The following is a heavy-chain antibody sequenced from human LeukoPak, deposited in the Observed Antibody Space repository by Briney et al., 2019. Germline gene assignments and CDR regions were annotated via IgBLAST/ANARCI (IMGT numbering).Heavy chain of an antibody. CDR2: ISPDGSYT. CDR3: VRDLSFSPDS. V-gene: IGHV3-74*01. J-gene: IGHJ4*02. CDR1: GFTFSSSW. Sequence: GGSLRLSCAASGFTFSSSWMHWVRQVPGKGLVWVSHISPDGSYTDYADSVKGRFIISRDNAKNTMSLQMNSLGAEDTAVYYCVRDLSFSPDSWGQGTLVSVSS.